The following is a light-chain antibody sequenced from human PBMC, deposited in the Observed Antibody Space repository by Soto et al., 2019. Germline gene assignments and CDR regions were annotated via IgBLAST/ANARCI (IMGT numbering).Light chain of an antibody. Sequence: QSVLTQPPSVSGAPGQGVTISCTGSSSNIGAGYDVHWYQQLPRTAPKLLIYSSVNRPSGVPDRFSASKSGTSASLAISGLQAEDEGVYFCQSSARCMSDYVFGTGTKVTV. CDR1: SSNIGAGYD. V-gene: IGLV1-40*01. J-gene: IGLJ1*01. CDR3: QSSARCMSDYV. CDR2: SSV.